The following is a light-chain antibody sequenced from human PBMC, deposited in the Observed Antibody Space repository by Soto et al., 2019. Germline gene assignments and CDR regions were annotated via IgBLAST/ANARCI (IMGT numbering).Light chain of an antibody. Sequence: QSVLTQPPSASGTPGQRVTISCSGSSSNIGSNYVYWYQQLPGTAPKLLIYRNNQRPSWVPDRFSGSKSGTSASLAISGLRSEDEADYYCAAWDDSLSCVVFGGGTKLTVL. CDR1: SSNIGSNY. J-gene: IGLJ2*01. CDR2: RNN. CDR3: AAWDDSLSCVV. V-gene: IGLV1-47*01.